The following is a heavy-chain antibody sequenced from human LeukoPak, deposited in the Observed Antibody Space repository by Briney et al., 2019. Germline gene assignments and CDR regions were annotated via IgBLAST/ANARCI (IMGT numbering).Heavy chain of an antibody. J-gene: IGHJ3*02. CDR1: GGSFSGYY. Sequence: SETLSLTCAVYGGSFSGYYWSWIRQPPGKGLEWIGEINHSGSTNYNPSLKSRVTISVDTSKNQFSLQLNSVTPEDTAVYYCALTPYPYVAFDIWGQGTMVTVSS. V-gene: IGHV4-34*01. CDR3: ALTPYPYVAFDI. D-gene: IGHD3-10*02. CDR2: INHSGST.